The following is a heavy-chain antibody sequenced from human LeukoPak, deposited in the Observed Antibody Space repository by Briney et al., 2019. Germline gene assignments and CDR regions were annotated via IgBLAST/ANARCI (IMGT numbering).Heavy chain of an antibody. CDR2: ISYDGSNK. J-gene: IGHJ6*02. D-gene: IGHD6-13*01. CDR3: AKDMSSSSWYLTGDYYYYYGMDV. V-gene: IGHV3-30*18. Sequence: GRSLSLSCAASGFTFSSYGMHWVRQAPGKGLEWVAVISYDGSNKYYADSVKGRFTISRDNSKNTLYLQMNSLRAEDTAVYYCAKDMSSSSWYLTGDYYYYYGMDVWGQGTTVTVSS. CDR1: GFTFSSYG.